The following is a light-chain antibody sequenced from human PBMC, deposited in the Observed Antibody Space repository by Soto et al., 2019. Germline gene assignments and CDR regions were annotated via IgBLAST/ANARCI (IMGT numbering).Light chain of an antibody. Sequence: QSVLTQPPSVSGSPGQRVTISCTGTNSNIGADCGVAWYQQFPGTPPKLLISNNNNRPSGVPARFSGSKSATSASLAISGLQPAEEADYYCQSYDTKGVGRVCGPGTQLTVL. CDR3: QSYDTKGVGRV. CDR1: NSNIGADCG. V-gene: IGLV1-40*01. J-gene: IGLJ3*02. CDR2: NNN.